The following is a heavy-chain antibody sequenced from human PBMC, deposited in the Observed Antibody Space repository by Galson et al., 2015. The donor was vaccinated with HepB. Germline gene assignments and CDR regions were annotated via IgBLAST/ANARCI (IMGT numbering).Heavy chain of an antibody. Sequence: SVKVSCKASGYTFTGYYMHWVRQAPGQGLEWMGWINPNSGGTNYAQKFQGRVTMTRDTSISTAYMELSRLRSDDTAVYYCASRPPMGAVATSSSYYYYGMDVWGQGTTVTVSS. CDR3: ASRPPMGAVATSSSYYYYGMDV. V-gene: IGHV1-2*02. CDR2: INPNSGGT. CDR1: GYTFTGYY. D-gene: IGHD5-12*01. J-gene: IGHJ6*02.